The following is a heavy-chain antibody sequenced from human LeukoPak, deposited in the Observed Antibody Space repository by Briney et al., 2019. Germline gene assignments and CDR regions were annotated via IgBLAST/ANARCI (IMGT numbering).Heavy chain of an antibody. J-gene: IGHJ4*02. CDR1: GFTFSSYT. Sequence: GGSLRLSCAASGFTFSSYTMNWVRQAPGKGLEWVSYISKSSDRIYHADSVKGRFTISRDNAKNSLYLQMDSLIAEDTAVYYCAKDLLNDEGSSYFFDHWGQGTLVTVSS. V-gene: IGHV3-48*04. CDR3: AKDLLNDEGSSYFFDH. CDR2: ISKSSDRI. D-gene: IGHD2-2*01.